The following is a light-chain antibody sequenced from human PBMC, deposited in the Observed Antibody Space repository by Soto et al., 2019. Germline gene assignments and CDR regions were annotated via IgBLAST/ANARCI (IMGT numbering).Light chain of an antibody. CDR1: SSNIGSNY. Sequence: QSVLPQPPSASGTPGQRVTISCSGSSSNIGSNYVYWYQQLPGTAPKLLIYRNNQRPSGVPDRFSGSKSGTSASLAISGLRSEDEADYYCAAWDDSLSGPVFGTGTKLTVL. CDR3: AAWDDSLSGPV. V-gene: IGLV1-47*01. J-gene: IGLJ1*01. CDR2: RNN.